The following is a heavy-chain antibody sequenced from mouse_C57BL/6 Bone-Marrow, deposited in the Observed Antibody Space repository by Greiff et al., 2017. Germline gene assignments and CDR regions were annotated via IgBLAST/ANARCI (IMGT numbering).Heavy chain of an antibody. CDR3: TPGPYAMDY. V-gene: IGHV14-4*01. J-gene: IGHJ4*01. D-gene: IGHD3-3*01. Sequence: EVQLQQSGAELVRPGASVKLSCTASGFNIKDDYMHWVKQRPEQGLEWIGWLDPENGDTEYASKFQGKATITADTSSNTAYLQLSSLTSEDTAVYYCTPGPYAMDYWGQGTSVTVSS. CDR1: GFNIKDDY. CDR2: LDPENGDT.